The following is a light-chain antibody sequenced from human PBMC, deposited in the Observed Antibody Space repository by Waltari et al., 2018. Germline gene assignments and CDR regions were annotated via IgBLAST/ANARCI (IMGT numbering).Light chain of an antibody. CDR2: DDS. CDR3: QVWASFNDPVV. Sequence: SYVLTQPPSVSVGPGQTAKITCGGHNLASTTVHWYQQKPGQAPVLVGLDDSDRPLAIHGGFFGSNSGETATLTIRKVEAEDEADYYCQVWASFNDPVVFGGGTKLTVL. CDR1: NLASTT. V-gene: IGLV3-21*02. J-gene: IGLJ2*01.